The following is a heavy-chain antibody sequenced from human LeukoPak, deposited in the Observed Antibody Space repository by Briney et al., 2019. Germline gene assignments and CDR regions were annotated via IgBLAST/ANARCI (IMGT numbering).Heavy chain of an antibody. J-gene: IGHJ6*03. CDR1: GFTVSSNY. Sequence: AGSLRLSCAASGFTVSSNYMSWVRQAPGKGLEWVSVIYSGGSTYYADSVKGRFTISRDNSKNTLYLQMNSLRAEDTAVYYCARGGAAPTPYYYYFYMDVWGKGTTVTVSS. D-gene: IGHD6-13*01. CDR3: ARGGAAPTPYYYYFYMDV. CDR2: IYSGGST. V-gene: IGHV3-53*01.